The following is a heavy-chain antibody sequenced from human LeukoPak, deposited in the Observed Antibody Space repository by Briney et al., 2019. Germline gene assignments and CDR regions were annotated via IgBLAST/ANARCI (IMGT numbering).Heavy chain of an antibody. CDR1: GFTFNSYD. CDR3: ARFKRNYDVLTGYYTAGFDC. D-gene: IGHD3-9*01. Sequence: GGSLRLSCVASGFTFNSYDMNWVRQAPGKGLEWVAYICNSGNTTYYADSVKGRTTISRANAKNSMYMKMNSLRAEDTAIYYCARFKRNYDVLTGYYTAGFDCWGRGTLVTVSS. CDR2: ICNSGNTT. J-gene: IGHJ4*02. V-gene: IGHV3-48*03.